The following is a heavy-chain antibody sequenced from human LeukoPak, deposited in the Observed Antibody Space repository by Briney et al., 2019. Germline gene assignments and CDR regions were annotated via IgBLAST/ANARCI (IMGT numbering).Heavy chain of an antibody. CDR2: IYHGDSDP. V-gene: IGHV5-51*01. CDR3: ATTSTQVAAVGSDAFDI. D-gene: IGHD6-13*01. Sequence: GESLKISCKGSEYSSTTHWIGWVRQMPGKGLELMGIIYHGDSDPRYGPSFQGQVTISADESFSTAYLQWSSLKSSDSAIYYCATTSTQVAAVGSDAFDIWGQGTLVTVSS. CDR1: EYSSTTHW. J-gene: IGHJ3*02.